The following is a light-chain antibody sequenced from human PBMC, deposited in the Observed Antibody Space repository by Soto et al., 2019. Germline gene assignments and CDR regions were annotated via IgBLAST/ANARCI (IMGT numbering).Light chain of an antibody. V-gene: IGKV3-20*01. Sequence: EIVLTQSPGTLSLSPGERATLSCRASHTISSSYLAWYQQKPGQAPRLLMYGISRRATGIPDRFSGSGSGTDFTLTSTRLDPEDFATHYCQQSYSTPYTFGQGTKLEIK. CDR2: GIS. J-gene: IGKJ2*01. CDR1: HTISSSY. CDR3: QQSYSTPYT.